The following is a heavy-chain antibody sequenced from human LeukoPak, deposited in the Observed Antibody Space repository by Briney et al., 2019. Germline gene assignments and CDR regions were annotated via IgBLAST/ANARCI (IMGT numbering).Heavy chain of an antibody. CDR1: GYTFTGYY. J-gene: IGHJ4*02. Sequence: ASVKVSCKASGYTFTGYYMHWVRQAPGQGLEWMGWINPNSGGTNYAQKFQGRVTMTRDTSISTAYMELSRLRSDDTAVYYCAREDYYDSSGPPPWDYWGRGTLVTVSS. CDR2: INPNSGGT. V-gene: IGHV1-2*02. D-gene: IGHD3-22*01. CDR3: AREDYYDSSGPPPWDY.